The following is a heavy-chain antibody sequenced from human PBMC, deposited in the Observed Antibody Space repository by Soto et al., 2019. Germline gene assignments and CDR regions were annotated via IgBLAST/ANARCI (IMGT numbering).Heavy chain of an antibody. Sequence: SETLSLTCAVSGGSFSGYYWNWIRQPPGKGLEWVGEINHTGGANYNPSLKSRLIISMDTSKKQFYLRLSSVTAADTAVYYCARYPVYCTDGKHGTTGPWAQGTLVTVYS. D-gene: IGHD2-8*01. V-gene: IGHV4-34*10. CDR3: ARYPVYCTDGKHGTTGP. J-gene: IGHJ5*02. CDR2: INHTGGA. CDR1: GGSFSGYY.